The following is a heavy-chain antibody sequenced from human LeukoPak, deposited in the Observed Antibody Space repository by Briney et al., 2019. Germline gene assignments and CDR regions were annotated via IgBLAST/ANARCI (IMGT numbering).Heavy chain of an antibody. Sequence: PSETLSLTCAVYGGSFSGYYWSWIRQPPGKGLEWIGENNHSGSTNYNPSLKSRVTISVDTSKNQFSLKLSSVTAADTAVYYCARGLRYFVYWGQGTLVTVSS. D-gene: IGHD3-9*01. CDR1: GGSFSGYY. J-gene: IGHJ4*02. CDR3: ARGLRYFVY. CDR2: NNHSGST. V-gene: IGHV4-34*01.